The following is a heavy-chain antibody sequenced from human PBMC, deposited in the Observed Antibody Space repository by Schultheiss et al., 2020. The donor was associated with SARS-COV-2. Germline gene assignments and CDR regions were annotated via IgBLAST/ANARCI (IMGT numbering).Heavy chain of an antibody. D-gene: IGHD6-19*01. CDR2: IYYSGST. CDR3: ARAGVGQWLAIGTAFDY. J-gene: IGHJ4*02. CDR1: GGSFSGYY. Sequence: GSLRLSCAVYGGSFSGYYWSWIRQPPGKGLEWIGYIYYSGSTNYNPSLKSRVTISVDTSKNQFSLKLSSVTAADTAVYYCARAGVGQWLAIGTAFDYWGQGTLVTVSS. V-gene: IGHV4-59*12.